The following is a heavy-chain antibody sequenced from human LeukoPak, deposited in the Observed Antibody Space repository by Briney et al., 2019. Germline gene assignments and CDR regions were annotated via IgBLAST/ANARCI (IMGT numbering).Heavy chain of an antibody. D-gene: IGHD6-19*01. CDR3: ARDWREYRSEWYFDL. Sequence: GGSLRLTCAASGFTFSSYGMPWVRQAPGKGLEWVAVIWYDGSNKFYADSVRGRFTISRDNSKNTLYLQMHSLIADVRAVYNCARDWREYRSEWYFDLWGRGTLVTVSS. J-gene: IGHJ2*01. CDR2: IWYDGSNK. V-gene: IGHV3-33*01. CDR1: GFTFSSYG.